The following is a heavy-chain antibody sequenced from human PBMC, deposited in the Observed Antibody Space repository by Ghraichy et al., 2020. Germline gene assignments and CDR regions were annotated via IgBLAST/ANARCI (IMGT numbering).Heavy chain of an antibody. CDR3: ARGPGFRSSWYLDY. CDR1: GGSFSGYY. CDR2: INHSGST. Sequence: SETLSLTCAVYGGSFSGYYWSWIRQPPGKGLEWIGEINHSGSTNYNPSLKSRVTISVDTSKNQFSLKLSSVTAADTAVYYCARGPGFRSSWYLDYWGQGTLVTVSS. D-gene: IGHD6-13*01. J-gene: IGHJ4*02. V-gene: IGHV4-34*01.